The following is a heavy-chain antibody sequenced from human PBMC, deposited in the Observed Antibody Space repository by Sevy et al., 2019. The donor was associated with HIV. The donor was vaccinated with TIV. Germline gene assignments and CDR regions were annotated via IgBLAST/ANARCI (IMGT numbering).Heavy chain of an antibody. Sequence: GGSLRLSCAASGFTFFAYTMHWVRLAPGKGLEWVAHLSYDINNKDYADSVKGRFTISRDNSKNTLYLQMNSLRPEDTAVYYSARDLASSGNGLDVWGQGTTVTVSS. CDR2: LSYDINNK. CDR3: ARDLASSGNGLDV. V-gene: IGHV3-30-3*01. CDR1: GFTFFAYT. J-gene: IGHJ6*02. D-gene: IGHD3-3*02.